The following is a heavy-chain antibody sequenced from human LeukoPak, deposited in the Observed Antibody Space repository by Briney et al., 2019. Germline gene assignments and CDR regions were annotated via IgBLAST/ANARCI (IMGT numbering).Heavy chain of an antibody. V-gene: IGHV1-2*02. CDR1: GYTFTGYY. CDR3: ARVWDYYYGMDV. Sequence: ASVTVSCKASGYTFTGYYMHWVRQAPGQGPEWMGWINPNSGGTNYAQKFQGRVTMTRDTSISTAYMELSRLRSDDTAVYYCARVWDYYYGMDVWGQGTTVTVSS. D-gene: IGHD1-26*01. CDR2: INPNSGGT. J-gene: IGHJ6*02.